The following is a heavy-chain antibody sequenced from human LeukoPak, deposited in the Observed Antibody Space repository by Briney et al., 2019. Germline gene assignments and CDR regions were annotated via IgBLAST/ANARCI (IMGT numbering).Heavy chain of an antibody. D-gene: IGHD6-13*01. V-gene: IGHV4-39*01. CDR1: GGSISSSSYY. Sequence: SETLSLTCTVSGGSISSSSYYWGWIRQPPGKGLEWVGSIYYSGSTYYNPSLKSRVTISVDTTKNQFSLKLSSVSAPDTAVYYCARQAFIAAAGGLYYYYYGMDVWGQRTTVTVSS. CDR3: ARQAFIAAAGGLYYYYYGMDV. CDR2: IYYSGST. J-gene: IGHJ6*02.